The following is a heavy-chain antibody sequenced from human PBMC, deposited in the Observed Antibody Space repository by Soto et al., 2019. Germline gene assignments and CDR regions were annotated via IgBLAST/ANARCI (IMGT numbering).Heavy chain of an antibody. V-gene: IGHV3-74*01. Sequence: EVQLVESGGGLVQPGGSLRLSCEASGFTFSTFWMHWVRQAPGKGLVWVSRINSDGSSTNYADSVKGRVTISRDNAKNRLYLQLSSRRPEETAVYYCARDFEYWGEGTLVTVSS. J-gene: IGHJ4*02. CDR2: INSDGSST. CDR1: GFTFSTFW. CDR3: ARDFEY.